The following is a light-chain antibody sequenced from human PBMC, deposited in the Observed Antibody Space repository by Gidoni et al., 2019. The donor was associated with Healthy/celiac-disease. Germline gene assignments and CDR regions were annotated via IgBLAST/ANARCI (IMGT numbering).Light chain of an antibody. J-gene: IGKJ1*01. CDR2: DAS. Sequence: IQMTQSASTLSASVGDRVTLTCRASQSISSWLAWYQQKPGKAPKLLIYDASSLESGVPSRFSGSGAGTEFTLTISSLQPDDFATYYCQQYNSYWTFGQGTKVEIK. CDR1: QSISSW. CDR3: QQYNSYWT. V-gene: IGKV1-5*01.